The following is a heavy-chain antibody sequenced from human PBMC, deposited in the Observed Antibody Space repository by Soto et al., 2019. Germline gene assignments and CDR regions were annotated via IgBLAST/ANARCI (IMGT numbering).Heavy chain of an antibody. CDR1: GVSISSGNW. CDR2: IFHDGTA. Sequence: SETLSLTCAVSGVSISSGNWWTWFRETPQRGLEYIGEIFHDGTANYYPSFERRVAISVDTSKNQFSLKLTSVTAAGTAIYFCARLVYDTRLNYMYFDFWGQGALVTVSS. J-gene: IGHJ4*02. D-gene: IGHD2-8*01. V-gene: IGHV4-4*02. CDR3: ARLVYDTRLNYMYFDF.